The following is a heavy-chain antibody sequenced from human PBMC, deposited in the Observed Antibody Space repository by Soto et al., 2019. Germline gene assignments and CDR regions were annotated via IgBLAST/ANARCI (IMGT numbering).Heavy chain of an antibody. J-gene: IGHJ6*02. CDR3: ARDLGAARYYGMDV. Sequence: LSLTCAASGFPFSSYAMHWVRQAPGKGLEWVAVISYDGSNKYYADSVKGRFTISRDNSKNTLYLQMNSLRAEDTAVYYCARDLGAARYYGMDVWGQGTTVTVSS. CDR2: ISYDGSNK. D-gene: IGHD6-6*01. CDR1: GFPFSSYA. V-gene: IGHV3-30-3*01.